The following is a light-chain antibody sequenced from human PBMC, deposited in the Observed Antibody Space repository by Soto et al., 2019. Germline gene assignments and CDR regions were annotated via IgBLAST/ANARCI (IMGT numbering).Light chain of an antibody. V-gene: IGKV1-12*01. J-gene: IGKJ5*01. CDR3: QHADSFPLIT. Sequence: DIQMTQSPSSVSASVGDRVTITCRSSEDISTWLAWYQQKPGKAPKLLIYAASSLQSGVPSRFSGSGSGTDFTLTISRLQPEDFATYYCQHADSFPLITFGQGRRLEMK. CDR2: AAS. CDR1: EDISTW.